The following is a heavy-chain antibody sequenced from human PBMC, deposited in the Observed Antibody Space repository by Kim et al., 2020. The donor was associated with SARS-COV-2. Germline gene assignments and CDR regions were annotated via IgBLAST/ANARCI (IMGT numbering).Heavy chain of an antibody. D-gene: IGHD6-19*01. V-gene: IGHV4-59*01. Sequence: SETLSLTCTVSGGSISSSYWSWIRQPPGKRLEWIGYIYYSGSTNYNPSLKSRVTISVDTSKNQFSLKLSSVTAADTAVYYCARGDSSGWYYFDYWGQGTL. CDR2: IYYSGST. J-gene: IGHJ4*02. CDR1: GGSISSSY. CDR3: ARGDSSGWYYFDY.